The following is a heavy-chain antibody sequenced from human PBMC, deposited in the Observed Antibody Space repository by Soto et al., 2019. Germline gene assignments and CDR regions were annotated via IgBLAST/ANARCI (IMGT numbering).Heavy chain of an antibody. CDR2: IWYDGSNK. CDR3: ARAEKVVAATVDYYYMDV. Sequence: GGSLRLSCAASGFTFSSYGMHWVRQAPGKGLEWVAVIWYDGSNKYYADSVKGRFTISRDKSKNTLYLQMNSLRAEDTAVYYCARAEKVVAATVDYYYMDVWGKGTTVTVSS. CDR1: GFTFSSYG. V-gene: IGHV3-33*01. J-gene: IGHJ6*03. D-gene: IGHD2-15*01.